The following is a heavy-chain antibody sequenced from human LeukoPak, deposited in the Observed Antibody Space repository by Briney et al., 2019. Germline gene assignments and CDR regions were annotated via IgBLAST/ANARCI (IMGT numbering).Heavy chain of an antibody. CDR2: IKQDGSEK. CDR3: ARESVVGATISFDY. Sequence: GGSLRLSCAASGFTFSSYWMSWGREAPGKGLEWVANIKQDGSEKYYVDSVRGRFTISRDNAKNSLYLQMNSLRAEDTAVYYCARESVVGATISFDYWGQGTLVTVSS. D-gene: IGHD1-26*01. J-gene: IGHJ4*02. V-gene: IGHV3-7*01. CDR1: GFTFSSYW.